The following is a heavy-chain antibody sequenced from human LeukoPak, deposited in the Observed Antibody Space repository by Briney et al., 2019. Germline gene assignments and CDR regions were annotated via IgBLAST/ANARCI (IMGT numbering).Heavy chain of an antibody. J-gene: IGHJ4*02. CDR3: ATDRGWRTSGYYLYYFEY. V-gene: IGHV3-7*01. CDR1: GFFFINYF. Sequence: PGGSLRLSFAASGFFFINYFMGWVRQAPGKGLEWVASIKHDGREKYYVDSVRGRFTISRDNTMNSLYLQMSSMRAEDTAVYYCATDRGWRTSGYYLYYFEYWGQGTLVTYSS. CDR2: IKHDGREK. D-gene: IGHD3-3*01.